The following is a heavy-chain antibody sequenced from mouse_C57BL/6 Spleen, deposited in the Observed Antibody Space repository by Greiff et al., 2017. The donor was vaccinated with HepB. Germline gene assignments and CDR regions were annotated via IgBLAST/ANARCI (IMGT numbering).Heavy chain of an antibody. CDR2: INPGRGGT. V-gene: IGHV1-54*01. CDR3: ARSSAMDY. Sequence: QVQLQQSGAELVKPGTSVKVSCTASGFAFTNYLLAWVQQRPGQGLEWIGVINPGRGGTNYNEKFKGKATLTADTSSSTAYMQISSLTSEDTAVYFCARSSAMDYWGQGTSVTVSS. J-gene: IGHJ4*01. CDR1: GFAFTNYL.